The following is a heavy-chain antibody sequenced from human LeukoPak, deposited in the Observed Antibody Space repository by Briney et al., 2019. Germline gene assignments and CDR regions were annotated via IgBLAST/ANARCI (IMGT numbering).Heavy chain of an antibody. CDR3: ARRGTVTCH. J-gene: IGHJ4*02. Sequence: PGGSLRLSCAASGFSFSRYRMNWVRQAPGKGLEWVSSISSNGDYIYYGDSVKGRFTMSRDNAKNSLYLQLSSLRAEDTAVYYCARRGTVTCHWGQGTLVTVSS. V-gene: IGHV3-21*01. D-gene: IGHD4-17*01. CDR1: GFSFSRYR. CDR2: ISSNGDYI.